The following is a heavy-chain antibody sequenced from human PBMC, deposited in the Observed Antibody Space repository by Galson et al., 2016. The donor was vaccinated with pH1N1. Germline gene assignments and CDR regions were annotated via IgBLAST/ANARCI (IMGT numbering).Heavy chain of an antibody. Sequence: SVKVSCKASGGTLSRHTISWVRQAPGQGLEWMGRILPIVGITNYAQKLQGRVTIIADRFTSTVSMELSGLTSDDTAVYYCAFETGSSGMDVWDQGTTVTVSS. V-gene: IGHV1-69*02. CDR1: GGTLSRHT. D-gene: IGHD3-10*01. CDR2: ILPIVGIT. J-gene: IGHJ6*02. CDR3: AFETGSSGMDV.